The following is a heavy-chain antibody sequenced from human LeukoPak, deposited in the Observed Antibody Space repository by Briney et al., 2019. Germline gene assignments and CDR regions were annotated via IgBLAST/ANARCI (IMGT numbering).Heavy chain of an antibody. CDR3: AKDSGDPPFDY. J-gene: IGHJ4*02. V-gene: IGHV3-23*01. CDR1: GFTFSSYA. CDR2: ISCSGGST. D-gene: IGHD4-17*01. Sequence: GGSLRLSCAASGFTFSSYAMSWVRQAPGKGLEWVSAISCSGGSTYYADSVKGRFTISRDNSKKPVYLQMNSLRAEDTAVYYCAKDSGDPPFDYWGRGTLVTVSS.